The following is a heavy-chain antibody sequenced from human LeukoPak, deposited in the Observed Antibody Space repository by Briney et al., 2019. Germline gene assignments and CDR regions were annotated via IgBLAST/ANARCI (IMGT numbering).Heavy chain of an antibody. V-gene: IGHV4-39*01. CDR1: GGSINSSSYY. D-gene: IGHD2-2*01. CDR3: ARPQHSSTWHFDY. J-gene: IGHJ4*02. Sequence: PSETLSLTCTVSGGSINSSSYYWGWIRQPPGKGLEWIGSIYYSGSTYYNPSLKSRVTISVDTSKNQFSLKLSSVTAADTAVYYCARPQHSSTWHFDYWGQGALVTVSS. CDR2: IYYSGST.